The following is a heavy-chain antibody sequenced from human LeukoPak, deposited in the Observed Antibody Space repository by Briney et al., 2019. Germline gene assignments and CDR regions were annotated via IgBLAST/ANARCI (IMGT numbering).Heavy chain of an antibody. CDR1: GYSISSGSF. D-gene: IGHD5-18*01. CDR3: ARVRLPPYYYYFYYMDV. CDR2: IYHSGST. Sequence: PSETLSLTCTVSGYSISSGSFWGWIRQPPGKGLEWIGSIYHSGSTYYNPSLKSRVTISVDTSKNQFSLKVTSVTAADTAVYYCARVRLPPYYYYFYYMDVWGTGTTVTVSS. J-gene: IGHJ6*03. V-gene: IGHV4-38-2*02.